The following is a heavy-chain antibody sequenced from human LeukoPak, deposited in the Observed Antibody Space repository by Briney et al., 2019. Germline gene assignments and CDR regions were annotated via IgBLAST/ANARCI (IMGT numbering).Heavy chain of an antibody. D-gene: IGHD2-2*01. Sequence: GASVKVSCKASGYTFGNFGINWVRQAPGQGLEWMGWISGNNDNPNYGQKFQGRFTVTTDSSTNTAYMELRNLRLDDTAVYYCARDGTSTDDYWGQGTLVTVSS. CDR1: GYTFGNFG. CDR2: ISGNNDNP. V-gene: IGHV1-18*01. CDR3: ARDGTSTDDY. J-gene: IGHJ4*02.